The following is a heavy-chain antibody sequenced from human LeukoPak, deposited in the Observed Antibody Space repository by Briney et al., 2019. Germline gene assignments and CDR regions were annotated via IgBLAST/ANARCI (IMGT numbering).Heavy chain of an antibody. CDR1: GGSISSGSYY. J-gene: IGHJ3*02. D-gene: IGHD3-22*01. V-gene: IGHV4-61*02. CDR2: IYTSGST. CDR3: ARHYYYDSSGYYSVIDAFDI. Sequence: PSETLSLTCTVSGGSISSGSYYWSWIRQPAGKGLEWIGRIYTSGSTNYNPSLKSRVTISVDTSKNQFSLKLSSVTAADTAVYYCARHYYYDSSGYYSVIDAFDIWGQGTMVTVSS.